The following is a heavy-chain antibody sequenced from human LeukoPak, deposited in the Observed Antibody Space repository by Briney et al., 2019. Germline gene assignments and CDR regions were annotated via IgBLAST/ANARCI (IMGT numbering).Heavy chain of an antibody. CDR3: ARGGVYYYDSSGYYCDY. Sequence: GGSLRLSCAASGFTFSSYSMNWVRQAPGKRLEWVSSISSSSSYIYYADSVKGRFTISRDNAKNSLYLQMNSLRAEDTAVYYCARGGVYYYDSSGYYCDYWGQGTLVTVSS. D-gene: IGHD3-22*01. J-gene: IGHJ4*02. V-gene: IGHV3-21*01. CDR1: GFTFSSYS. CDR2: ISSSSSYI.